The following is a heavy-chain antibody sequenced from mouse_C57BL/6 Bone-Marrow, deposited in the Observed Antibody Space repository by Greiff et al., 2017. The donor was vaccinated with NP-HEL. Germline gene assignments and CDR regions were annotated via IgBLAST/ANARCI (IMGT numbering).Heavy chain of an antibody. CDR2: IHPNSGST. CDR1: GYTFTSYW. CDR3: ARSYHYDGSSYWYFDV. Sequence: QVQLKQSGAELVKPGASVKLSCKASGYTFTSYWMHWVKQRPGQGLEWIGMIHPNSGSTNYNEKFKSKATLTVDKSSSTAYMQLSSLTSEDSAVYYCARSYHYDGSSYWYFDVWGTGTTVTVSS. D-gene: IGHD1-1*01. J-gene: IGHJ1*03. V-gene: IGHV1-64*01.